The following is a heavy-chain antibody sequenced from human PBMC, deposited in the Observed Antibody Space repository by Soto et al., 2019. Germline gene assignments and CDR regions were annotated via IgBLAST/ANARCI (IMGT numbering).Heavy chain of an antibody. CDR2: INPNSGGT. V-gene: IGHV1-2*02. D-gene: IGHD2-15*01. J-gene: IGHJ5*02. Sequence: GASVKVSCKASGYTFTGYYMHWVRQAPGQGLEWMGWINPNSGGTNYAQKFQGRVTMTRDTSISTAYMELSRLRSDDTAVYYCARGRRYCSGGRCLISWFDPWGQGTLVTVSS. CDR3: ARGRRYCSGGRCLISWFDP. CDR1: GYTFTGYY.